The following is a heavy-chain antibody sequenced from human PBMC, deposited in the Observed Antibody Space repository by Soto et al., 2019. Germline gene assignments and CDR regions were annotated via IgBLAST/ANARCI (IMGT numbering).Heavy chain of an antibody. CDR3: ARGGSSAYYLGVSWLDP. V-gene: IGHV4-59*01. CDR1: GGSISNYY. CDR2: FYYSGST. J-gene: IGHJ5*02. Sequence: SETLSLTCTVSGGSISNYYWSWIRQPPGKGLEWIGYFYYSGSTNYNPSLKSRVTISVDTSKNQFSLKLSSVTAADTAVYYCARGGSSAYYLGVSWLDPWGQGTLVTVSS. D-gene: IGHD3-22*01.